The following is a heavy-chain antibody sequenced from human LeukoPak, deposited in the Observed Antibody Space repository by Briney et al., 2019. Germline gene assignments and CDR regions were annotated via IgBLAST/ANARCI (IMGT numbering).Heavy chain of an antibody. Sequence: GGPLRLSCAASGFTFSSYWMSWVRQAPGKGLEWVANIKQDGSEKYYVDSVKGRFTISRDNAKNSLYLQMNSLRAEDTAVYYCARVGGYYYYYMDVWGKGTTVTISS. CDR1: GFTFSSYW. V-gene: IGHV3-7*01. CDR2: IKQDGSEK. D-gene: IGHD3-10*01. CDR3: ARVGGYYYYYMDV. J-gene: IGHJ6*03.